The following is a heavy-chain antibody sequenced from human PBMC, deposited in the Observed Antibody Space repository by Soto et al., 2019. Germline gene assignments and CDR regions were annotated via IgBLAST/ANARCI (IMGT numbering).Heavy chain of an antibody. D-gene: IGHD3-9*01. CDR3: AKYQYDYDILTSPGYFDY. Sequence: EVQLLESGGGLVQPGGSLRLSCAASGFTFSSYAMSWVRQAPGKGLEWVSALSGSGGSTYYADSVKGRFTIARDNSKNPLYLQMSSLRAEDTAVYYFAKYQYDYDILTSPGYFDYWGQGTLVTVSS. CDR1: GFTFSSYA. V-gene: IGHV3-23*01. CDR2: LSGSGGST. J-gene: IGHJ4*02.